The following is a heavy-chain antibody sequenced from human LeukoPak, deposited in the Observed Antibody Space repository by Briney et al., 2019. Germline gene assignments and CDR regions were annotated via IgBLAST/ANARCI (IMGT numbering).Heavy chain of an antibody. J-gene: IGHJ4*02. V-gene: IGHV4-59*01. CDR3: ARVDPDSSSTLEVFDY. CDR1: GGSISSYY. D-gene: IGHD6-6*01. CDR2: IYYSGST. Sequence: SEALSLTCTVSGGSISSYYWSWIRQPPGKGLEWIGYIYYSGSTNYNDTLKSRVTISVDTYKNQFSLKLSSVTAADTAVYYCARVDPDSSSTLEVFDYWGQGPLVTVSS.